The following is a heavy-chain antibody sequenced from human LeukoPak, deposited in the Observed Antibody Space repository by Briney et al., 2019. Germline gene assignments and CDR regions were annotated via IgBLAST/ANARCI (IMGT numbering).Heavy chain of an antibody. CDR3: ARENSNSWYLVY. CDR2: IYNSGST. Sequence: SETLSLTCTVSGGSISTYYWSWIRQPPGKGLEWIGYIYNSGSTNYHPSLKSRVTISVDTSKNQFSLKLSAVTAADTAVYYWARENSNSWYLVYWGQGTLVTVSS. J-gene: IGHJ4*02. V-gene: IGHV4-59*01. CDR1: GGSISTYY. D-gene: IGHD6-13*01.